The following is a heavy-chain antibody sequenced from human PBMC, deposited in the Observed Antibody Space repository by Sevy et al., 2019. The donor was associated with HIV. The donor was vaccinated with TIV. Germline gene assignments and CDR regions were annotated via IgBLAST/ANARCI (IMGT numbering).Heavy chain of an antibody. V-gene: IGHV1-2*02. CDR3: ARLELSGSGWYGNGMDV. CDR2: INPKDGGT. CDR1: GYTFSDFY. Sequence: ASVKVSCKASGYTFSDFYIHWVRQAPGQGLEWMVGINPKDGGTKFPQNFRGRVTVTRDTSISTVYLEVTRLTSDDTAVYYCARLELSGSGWYGNGMDVWGQGTTVTVSS. J-gene: IGHJ6*02. D-gene: IGHD6-19*01.